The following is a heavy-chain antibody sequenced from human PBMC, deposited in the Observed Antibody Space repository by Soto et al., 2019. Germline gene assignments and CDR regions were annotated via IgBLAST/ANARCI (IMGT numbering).Heavy chain of an antibody. CDR2: VHHSWGS. CDR3: ARQGFGPLHGLVDV. CDR1: GGSISSYY. Sequence: QVQLQESGPGLVKPSETLSLSCTVSGGSISSYYWSWFRQSPGKRMEWIGYVHHSWGSSYNPSLQSRVAISLDTSKSQFSLKVTSVTATDTAVYYCARQGFGPLHGLVDVXGQGTTVTVSS. D-gene: IGHD3-10*01. J-gene: IGHJ6*02. V-gene: IGHV4-59*08.